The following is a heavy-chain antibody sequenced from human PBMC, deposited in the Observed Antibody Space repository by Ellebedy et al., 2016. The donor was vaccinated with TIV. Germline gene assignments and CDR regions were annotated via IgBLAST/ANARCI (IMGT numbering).Heavy chain of an antibody. CDR2: IYTSGST. Sequence: SETLSLXXTVSGGSTSSGGYYWSWIRQPAGKGRGWIGRIYTSGSTDYNPSLKSRVTMSLDTSNNQFSLHLTSVTAADTAIYYCAREFGQWGQGTLVTVSS. V-gene: IGHV4-61*02. CDR3: AREFGQ. CDR1: GGSTSSGGYY. J-gene: IGHJ4*02. D-gene: IGHD3-16*01.